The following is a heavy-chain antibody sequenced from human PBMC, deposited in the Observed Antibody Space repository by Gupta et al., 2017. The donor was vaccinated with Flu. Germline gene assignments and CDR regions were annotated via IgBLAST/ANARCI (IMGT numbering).Heavy chain of an antibody. Sequence: ALGFTVSSSYLQWVRQAPGKGLVWVSRINPDGSSTTYAESVKGRFTISRDNAKDTLYLQMNSLGDDDTAVYYCATVTSGCWGQGTLVTVSS. CDR2: INPDGSST. V-gene: IGHV3-74*03. J-gene: IGHJ4*02. CDR3: ATVTSGC. D-gene: IGHD4-17*01. CDR1: GFTVSSSY.